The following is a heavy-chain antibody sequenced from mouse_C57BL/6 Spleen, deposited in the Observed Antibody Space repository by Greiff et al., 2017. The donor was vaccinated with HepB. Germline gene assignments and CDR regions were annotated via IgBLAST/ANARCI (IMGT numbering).Heavy chain of an antibody. Sequence: EVKLVESGGGLVQPGGSLSLSCAASGFTFTDYYMSWVRQPPGKALEWLGFIRNKANGYTTEYSASVKGRFTISRDNSQSILYLQMNALRAEDSATYYCARDQGLRGMDYWGQGTSVTVSS. D-gene: IGHD1-1*01. J-gene: IGHJ4*01. CDR1: GFTFTDYY. CDR3: ARDQGLRGMDY. V-gene: IGHV7-3*01. CDR2: IRNKANGYTT.